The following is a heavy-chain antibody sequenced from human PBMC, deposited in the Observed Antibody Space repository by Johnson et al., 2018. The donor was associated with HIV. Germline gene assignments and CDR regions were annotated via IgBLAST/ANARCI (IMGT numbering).Heavy chain of an antibody. CDR3: AKYGGHGTYFSAFDI. V-gene: IGHV3-30*18. CDR2: IAYDGSNK. CDR1: GFTFSSYD. D-gene: IGHD1-26*01. Sequence: QVQLVESGGGVVQPGRSLRVSCGASGFTFSSYDMHWVRQATGMGREWVAVIAYDGSNKYYADSVKGRFNISSDNSKNTLYLQMNSLRAEDTAVYYCAKYGGHGTYFSAFDIWGQGTMVTVSS. J-gene: IGHJ3*02.